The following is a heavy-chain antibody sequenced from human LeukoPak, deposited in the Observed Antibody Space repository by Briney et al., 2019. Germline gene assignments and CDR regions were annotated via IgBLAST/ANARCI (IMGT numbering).Heavy chain of an antibody. CDR2: ISSSGST. V-gene: IGHV4-61*02. CDR3: ARDVAGNTFDY. J-gene: IGHJ4*02. Sequence: PSETLSLTCTVSGDSISSGDYYWSWIRQPAGKGLEWIGRISSSGSTNYNPSLKSRVTISVDTSKNQFSLKLSSVTAADTAVYYCARDVAGNTFDYWGQGTLVTVSS. CDR1: GDSISSGDYY. D-gene: IGHD5-12*01.